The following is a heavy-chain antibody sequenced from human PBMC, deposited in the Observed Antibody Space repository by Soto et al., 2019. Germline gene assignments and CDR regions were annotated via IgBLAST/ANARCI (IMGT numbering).Heavy chain of an antibody. V-gene: IGHV4-39*01. CDR2: IYYSGST. J-gene: IGHJ6*02. D-gene: IGHD3-22*01. CDR3: ARRLYYDSSGFEGGGMDV. Sequence: SETLSLTCTVSGGSISSSSYYWGWIRKPPGKGLEWIGSIYYSGSTYYNTSLKSRITIYVDTTKNQCSLKLSYVTAADTALYYCARRLYYDSSGFEGGGMDVWGQGTTVS. CDR1: GGSISSSSYY.